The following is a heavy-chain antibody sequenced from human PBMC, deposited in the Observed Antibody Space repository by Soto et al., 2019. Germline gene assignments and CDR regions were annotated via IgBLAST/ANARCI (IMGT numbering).Heavy chain of an antibody. V-gene: IGHV3-48*02. CDR2: ISSRSYTI. Sequence: EVKLVESGGDVVQPGGSLRLSCAASGFTFSTYSMNWVRQAPGKGLEWVSYISSRSYTIYYVDSVKGRFTISRDNAKNSLYPQMNSRRDDDTAVYYCARRGSSSDNGVDVWGKGTKVSVPS. D-gene: IGHD6-6*01. CDR3: ARRGSSSDNGVDV. CDR1: GFTFSTYS. J-gene: IGHJ6*04.